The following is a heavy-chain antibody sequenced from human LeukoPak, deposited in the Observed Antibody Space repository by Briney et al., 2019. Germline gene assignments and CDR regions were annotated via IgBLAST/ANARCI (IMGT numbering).Heavy chain of an antibody. Sequence: SETLSLTCAVSGGSFSGYYWSWIRQPPGKGLEWIGEIKHSRSTNYNPSLKSRVTIPVDTSKNQFPLKLSSVTAADTAVYYCARGLRATGYYYYGMDVWCQGTTVTVSS. CDR1: GGSFSGYY. CDR2: IKHSRST. CDR3: ARGLRATGYYYYGMDV. J-gene: IGHJ6*02. V-gene: IGHV4-34*01.